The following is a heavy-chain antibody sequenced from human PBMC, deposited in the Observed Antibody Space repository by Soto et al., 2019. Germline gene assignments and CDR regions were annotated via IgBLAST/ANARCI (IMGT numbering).Heavy chain of an antibody. CDR2: IYHSGST. Sequence: QLQLQESGSGLVKPSQTLSLTCAVSGGSISSGGYSWSWIGQPPGKGLEWIGYIYHSGSTYYNPSLKSRVTISVDRSKNQFSLKLSSVTAADTAVYYCASSTVGVRYDYWGQGTLVTVSS. D-gene: IGHD4-17*01. V-gene: IGHV4-30-2*01. CDR1: GGSISSGGYS. J-gene: IGHJ4*02. CDR3: ASSTVGVRYDY.